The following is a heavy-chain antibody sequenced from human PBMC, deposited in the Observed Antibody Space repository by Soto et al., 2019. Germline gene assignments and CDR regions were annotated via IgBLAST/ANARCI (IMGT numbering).Heavy chain of an antibody. CDR1: GGTFSSYT. D-gene: IGHD3-22*01. Sequence: QVQLVQSGAEVKKPGSSVKVSCKASGGTFSSYTISWVRQAPGQGLEWMGRIIPILGIANYAQKFQGSVTISADKSTSTAYMELSSLRSEDTAVYYCVIVHYDTLDAVDIWGRGTMVNGS. V-gene: IGHV1-69*02. CDR3: VIVHYDTLDAVDI. CDR2: IIPILGIA. J-gene: IGHJ3*02.